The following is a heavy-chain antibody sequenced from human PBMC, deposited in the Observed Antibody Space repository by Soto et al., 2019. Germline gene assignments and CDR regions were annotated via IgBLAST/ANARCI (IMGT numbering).Heavy chain of an antibody. D-gene: IGHD5-12*01. CDR2: ISARGGSS. Sequence: EVQLLESGGGLVQPGGSLRLACAASGFSFNSYAMAWVRQAPGKGLEWVSVISARGGSSYFADSVKGRFTISRDNSKNVMSLEMNNLRDEATATYFCATGSIEYRASVARWGQGNLVLVSS. J-gene: IGHJ4*02. CDR3: ATGSIEYRASVAR. V-gene: IGHV3-23*01. CDR1: GFSFNSYA.